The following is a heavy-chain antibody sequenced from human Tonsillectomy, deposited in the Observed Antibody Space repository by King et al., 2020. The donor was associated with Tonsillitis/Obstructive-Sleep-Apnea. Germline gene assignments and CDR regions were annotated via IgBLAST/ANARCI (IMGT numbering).Heavy chain of an antibody. CDR1: GGSFSGYY. V-gene: IGHV4-34*01. CDR3: ARAKRYCSSTSCWEY. J-gene: IGHJ4*02. CDR2: INHSGST. Sequence: VQLQQWGAGLLKPSETLSLTCAVYGGSFSGYYWSWIRQPPGKGLEWIGEINHSGSTNYNPSLKSRVPISVDTSKNQFSLKLSSVTAADTAVYYCARAKRYCSSTSCWEYWGQGTLVTVSS. D-gene: IGHD2-2*01.